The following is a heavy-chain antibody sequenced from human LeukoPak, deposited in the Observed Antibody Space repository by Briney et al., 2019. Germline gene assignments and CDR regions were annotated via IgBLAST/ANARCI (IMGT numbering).Heavy chain of an antibody. Sequence: PGRSLRLSCAASGFTFSNYAIHWVRQAPGKGLEWVAFISYDGSNKHYADSVKGRFTISRDNSKNTLYLQMNSLRPEDTAVYYCARARFGYNRGPFDYWGQGSWSPSPQ. D-gene: IGHD5-24*01. CDR1: GFTFSNYA. J-gene: IGHJ4*02. CDR3: ARARFGYNRGPFDY. CDR2: ISYDGSNK. V-gene: IGHV3-30-3*01.